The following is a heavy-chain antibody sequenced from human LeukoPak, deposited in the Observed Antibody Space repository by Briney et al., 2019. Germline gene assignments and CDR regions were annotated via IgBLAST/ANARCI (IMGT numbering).Heavy chain of an antibody. CDR2: IYYSGST. CDR1: GGSISSYY. J-gene: IGHJ4*02. CDR3: ASSGYYYDYFDY. V-gene: IGHV4-59*01. D-gene: IGHD3-22*01. Sequence: SETLSLTCTVSGGSISSYYWSWIRQPPGKGLEWIGYIYYSGSTNYNPSLKSRVTISVDTSKNQFSLKLSSVTAADTAVYYCASSGYYYDYFDYWGQGTLVTVSS.